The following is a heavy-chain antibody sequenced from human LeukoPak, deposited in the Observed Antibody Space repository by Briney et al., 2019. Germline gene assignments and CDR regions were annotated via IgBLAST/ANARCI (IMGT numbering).Heavy chain of an antibody. CDR2: ISPTGGST. V-gene: IGHV1-46*01. J-gene: IGHJ4*02. Sequence: ASVKVSCKASGYTFTSYYVHWVRQTPGQGLEWMGIISPTGGSTIYAQKFQGRVTMTRHTSTSTVYMELSSLRSEDTAVYYCARDGNLVRLGTDYWGQGTLVTVSS. CDR3: ARDGNLVRLGTDY. CDR1: GYTFTSYY. D-gene: IGHD7-27*01.